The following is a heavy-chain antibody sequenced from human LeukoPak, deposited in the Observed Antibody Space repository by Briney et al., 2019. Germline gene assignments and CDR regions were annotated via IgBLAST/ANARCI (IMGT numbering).Heavy chain of an antibody. J-gene: IGHJ4*02. CDR3: AREDFSSSSCYIAGDVSFFRY. CDR1: GFTLSSYW. Sequence: PGGSLRLSCAAPGFTLSSYWMDWVRQAPGKGLVWVSRINSDGSSTNYADSVKGRFTISRDNARNTVYLQMNSLRAEDTAVYYCAREDFSSSSCYIAGDVSFFRYWGQGTLVTVSS. CDR2: INSDGSST. D-gene: IGHD2-2*02. V-gene: IGHV3-74*01.